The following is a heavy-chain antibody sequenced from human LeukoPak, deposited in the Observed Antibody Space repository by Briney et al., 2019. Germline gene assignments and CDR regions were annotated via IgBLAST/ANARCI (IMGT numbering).Heavy chain of an antibody. CDR3: ARESPWGSYRYTGSSDY. V-gene: IGHV1-69*05. CDR1: GGTFSSYA. Sequence: VASVKVSCKACGGTFSSYAISWVRQAPGQGLEWMGGIIPIFGTANYAQKFQGRVTITTDESTSTAYMELSSLRSEDTAVYYCARESPWGSYRYTGSSDYWGQGTLVTVSS. J-gene: IGHJ4*02. CDR2: IIPIFGTA. D-gene: IGHD3-16*02.